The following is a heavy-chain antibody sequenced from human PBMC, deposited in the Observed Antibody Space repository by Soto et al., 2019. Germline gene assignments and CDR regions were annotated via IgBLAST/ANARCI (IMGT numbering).Heavy chain of an antibody. J-gene: IGHJ4*02. CDR1: GGSFIGYY. CDR3: VRVRAYDYLGGSYRPFDY. V-gene: IGHV4-34*02. D-gene: IGHD3-16*02. CDR2: INHSERT. Sequence: QVHLQQWGAGLLMPSETLSLTCAVYGGSFIGYYWSWFRPPPGKGLVWIGEINHSERTHYKRSIKSRITISLDTCKNQSSLTMPSVTVAETAVHYSVRVRAYDYLGGSYRPFDYWGQGTLVTVAS.